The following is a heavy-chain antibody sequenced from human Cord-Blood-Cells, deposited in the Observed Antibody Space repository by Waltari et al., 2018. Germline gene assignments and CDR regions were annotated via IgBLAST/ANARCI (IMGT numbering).Heavy chain of an antibody. CDR1: GFTFSSYW. V-gene: IGHV3-7*01. D-gene: IGHD1-26*01. CDR3: AHGSGSYHY. Sequence: EVQLVESGGGLVQPGGSLRLSCAASGFTFSSYWLRWVRQAPGKGLEWVANIKQDGSEKYYVDSVKGRFTISRDNAKNSLYLQMNSLRAEDTAVYYCAHGSGSYHYWGQGTLVTVSS. J-gene: IGHJ4*02. CDR2: IKQDGSEK.